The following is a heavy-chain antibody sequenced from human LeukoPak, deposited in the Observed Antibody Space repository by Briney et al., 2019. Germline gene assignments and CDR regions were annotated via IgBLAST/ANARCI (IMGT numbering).Heavy chain of an antibody. D-gene: IGHD6-19*01. V-gene: IGHV3-30-3*01. J-gene: IGHJ3*02. Sequence: GRSLRLSCAASGFTFSSYAMHWVRQAPGKGLEWVAVISYDGSNKYYADSVKGRFTISRDNAKNSLYLQMNSLRAEDTAVYYCARPPSSSGWYRAFDIWGQGTMVTVSS. CDR2: ISYDGSNK. CDR1: GFTFSSYA. CDR3: ARPPSSSGWYRAFDI.